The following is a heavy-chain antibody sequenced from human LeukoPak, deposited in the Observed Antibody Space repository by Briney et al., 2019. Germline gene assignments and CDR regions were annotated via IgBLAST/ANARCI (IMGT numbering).Heavy chain of an antibody. CDR2: IYYSGST. D-gene: IGHD6-13*01. V-gene: IGHV4-39*01. Sequence: SETLSLTCTVSGGSISSSSYYWGWIRQPPGKGLEWIGSIYYSGSTYYNPSLKSRVTISVDTSKNQFSLKLSSVTAADTAVYYRARQSGIADYWGQGTLVTVSS. J-gene: IGHJ4*02. CDR3: ARQSGIADY. CDR1: GGSISSSSYY.